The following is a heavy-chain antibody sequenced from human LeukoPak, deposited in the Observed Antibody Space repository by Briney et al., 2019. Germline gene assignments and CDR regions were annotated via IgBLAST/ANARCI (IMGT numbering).Heavy chain of an antibody. J-gene: IGHJ4*02. CDR1: GFSLSTSGVG. CDR3: ARRGSSLSFDF. CDR2: IYWNDDK. D-gene: IGHD6-6*01. Sequence: ASGHTLVKPTQTLTLTCTFSGFSLSTSGVGVGWIRQPPGKALEWLALIYWNDDKRYSPSLESRLTITKDTSKNQVVLTMTNMDPVDTATYYCARRGSSLSFDFWGQGTLVTVSS. V-gene: IGHV2-5*01.